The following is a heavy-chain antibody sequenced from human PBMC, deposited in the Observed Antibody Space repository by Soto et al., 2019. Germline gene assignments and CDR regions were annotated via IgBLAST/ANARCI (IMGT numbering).Heavy chain of an antibody. CDR2: IYYSGST. D-gene: IGHD6-19*01. V-gene: IGHV4-4*02. J-gene: IGHJ4*02. Sequence: SETLSLTCTVSGGSVSSNNWWSWVRQPPGKGLEWIGEIYYSGSTNYNPSLKSRVSISVDKPRNQFSLKLTSVTAADTAVYHCARIAVAGKGSIDNWGQGTLVTVSS. CDR1: GGSVSSNNW. CDR3: ARIAVAGKGSIDN.